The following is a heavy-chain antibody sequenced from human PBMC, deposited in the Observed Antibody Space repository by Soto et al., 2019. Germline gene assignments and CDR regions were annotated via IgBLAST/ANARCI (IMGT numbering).Heavy chain of an antibody. CDR2: IYYSGST. D-gene: IGHD1-1*01. CDR3: ARDLSDDLNSFDAFVF. CDR1: GGSSDSGGNY. Sequence: SETLYLTCTVSGGSSDSGGNYWSWIRQHPGKGLEWIGYIYYSGSTYYNPSLKSRVTISVDLSRNQFSLRLDSVTAADTAVYYCARDLSDDLNSFDAFVFWGQGTIVSVSS. V-gene: IGHV4-31*03. J-gene: IGHJ3*01.